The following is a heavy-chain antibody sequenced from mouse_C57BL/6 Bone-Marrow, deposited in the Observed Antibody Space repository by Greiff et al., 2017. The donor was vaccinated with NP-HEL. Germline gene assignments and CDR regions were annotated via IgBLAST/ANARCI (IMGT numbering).Heavy chain of an antibody. CDR1: GYAFSSSW. J-gene: IGHJ2*01. V-gene: IGHV1-82*01. CDR3: ARTYDGYLDD. D-gene: IGHD2-3*01. Sequence: VQLQESGPELVKPGASVKISCKASGYAFSSSWMYWVKQRPGQGLEWIGRIYPGDGATNYNGKFKGKATLTADKSSRTAYMRLSSLTSEDSAVYFCARTYDGYLDDWGHGTTLTVSS. CDR2: IYPGDGAT.